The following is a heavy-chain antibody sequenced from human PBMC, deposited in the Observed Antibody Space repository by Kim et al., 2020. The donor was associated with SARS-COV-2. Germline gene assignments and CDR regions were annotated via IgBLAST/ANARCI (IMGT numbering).Heavy chain of an antibody. J-gene: IGHJ6*02. D-gene: IGHD1-26*01. V-gene: IGHV5-51*01. CDR2: IYPGDSDT. Sequence: GESLKISCKGSGYSFTSYWIGWVRQMPGKGLEWMGIIYPGDSDTRYSPSFQGQVTIPADKSISTAYLQWSSLKASDTAMYYCASTSGSYSITTHTNPYYYYYYGMDVWGQGTTVTVSS. CDR1: GYSFTSYW. CDR3: ASTSGSYSITTHTNPYYYYYYGMDV.